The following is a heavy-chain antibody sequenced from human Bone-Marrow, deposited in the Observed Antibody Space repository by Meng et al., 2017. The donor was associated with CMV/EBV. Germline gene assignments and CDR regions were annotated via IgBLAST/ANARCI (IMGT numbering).Heavy chain of an antibody. CDR2: IIPILGIA. CDR3: ARDTSPTREDVLRFLESPRGWFDP. J-gene: IGHJ5*02. D-gene: IGHD3-3*01. CDR1: GGTFSSYA. Sequence: SVKVSCKASGGTFSSYAISWVRQAPGQGLEWMGGIIPILGIAYYAQKFQGRVTITADKSTSTAYMELSSLRSEDTAVYYCARDTSPTREDVLRFLESPRGWFDPWGQGTLVTVSS. V-gene: IGHV1-69*10.